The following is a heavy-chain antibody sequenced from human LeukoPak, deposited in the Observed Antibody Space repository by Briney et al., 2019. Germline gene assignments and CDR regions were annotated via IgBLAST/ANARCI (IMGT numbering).Heavy chain of an antibody. Sequence: PGGSLRLSCAASGVAFSSYSMNWVRKAPGKGLEWVSYISSSSSYRSYADSMKGRFTISRDNAKSSLYLQMNSLRAEDTAVYYCAREEPSYGSGSLGYWGQGTLVTVSS. CDR1: GVAFSSYS. D-gene: IGHD3-10*01. V-gene: IGHV3-21*01. CDR3: AREEPSYGSGSLGY. J-gene: IGHJ4*02. CDR2: ISSSSSYR.